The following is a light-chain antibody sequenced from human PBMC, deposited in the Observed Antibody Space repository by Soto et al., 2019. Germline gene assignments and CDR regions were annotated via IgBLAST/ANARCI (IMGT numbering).Light chain of an antibody. CDR2: DAS. V-gene: IGKV1-5*01. Sequence: DIQMTQSPSTLSASVGDRVTITCRASQSISSWLAWYQQKPGKAPKLLIYDASSLESGVPSRFSGSGSATEFTLTISSLQPDDFATYYCQQYNSYTFTFGPGTKVDIK. CDR3: QQYNSYTFT. CDR1: QSISSW. J-gene: IGKJ3*01.